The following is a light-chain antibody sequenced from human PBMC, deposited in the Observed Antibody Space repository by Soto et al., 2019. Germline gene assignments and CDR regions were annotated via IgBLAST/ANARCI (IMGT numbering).Light chain of an antibody. J-gene: IGKJ2*01. Sequence: EIVLTQSPATLSLSPGERATLSCRASQSVSSYLAWYQQKPGQAPRLLIYDASNRATDIPARFSGSGSGTGFTLTISSLESEDFAVYYCQQRGKWPRTFGQGTKLEIK. CDR1: QSVSSY. CDR2: DAS. V-gene: IGKV3-11*01. CDR3: QQRGKWPRT.